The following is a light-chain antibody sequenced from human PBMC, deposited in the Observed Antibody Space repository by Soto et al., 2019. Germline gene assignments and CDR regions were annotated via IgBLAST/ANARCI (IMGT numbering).Light chain of an antibody. V-gene: IGLV2-14*01. J-gene: IGLJ1*01. CDR3: SSYTSSVAHV. CDR1: SSDIGGYNS. CDR2: EVS. Sequence: QSALPQPASVSGSPGQSITISCTGTSSDIGGYNSVSWYQQHPGKAPKLMIYEVSNRPSGISNRFSGSKSGNTASLTISGLQAEDEADYYCSSYTSSVAHVFGTGTKVTVL.